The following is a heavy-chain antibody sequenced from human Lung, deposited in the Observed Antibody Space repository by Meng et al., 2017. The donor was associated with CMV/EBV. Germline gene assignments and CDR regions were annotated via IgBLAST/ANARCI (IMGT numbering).Heavy chain of an antibody. CDR2: SSSSSSYI. V-gene: IGHV3-21*01. CDR1: GFTFSSYS. J-gene: IGHJ6*02. Sequence: GGSLRLXCAASGFTFSSYSMNWVRQAPGKGLEWVSSSSSSSSYIYYADSVKGRFTISRDNAKNSLYLQMNSLRAEDTAVYYCARDPGLDSAAYYDFWSGSPLYYYYGMDVWXQGTTVTVSS. CDR3: ARDPGLDSAAYYDFWSGSPLYYYYGMDV. D-gene: IGHD3-3*01.